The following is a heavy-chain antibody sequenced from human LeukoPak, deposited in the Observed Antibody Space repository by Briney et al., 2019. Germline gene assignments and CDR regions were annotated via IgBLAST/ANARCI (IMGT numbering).Heavy chain of an antibody. CDR3: ASSTQWLVLGFDY. CDR1: GGTFSSYA. D-gene: IGHD6-19*01. V-gene: IGHV1-69*13. J-gene: IGHJ4*02. CDR2: IIPIFGTA. Sequence: GASVKVSCKASGGTFSSYAISWMRQAPGQGLEWMGGIIPIFGTANYAQKFQGRVTITADESTSTAYMELSSLRSEDTAVYYCASSTQWLVLGFDYWGQGTLVTVSS.